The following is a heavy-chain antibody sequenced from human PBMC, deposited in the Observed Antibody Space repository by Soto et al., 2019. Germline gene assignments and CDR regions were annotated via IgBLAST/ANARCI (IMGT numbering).Heavy chain of an antibody. CDR2: ISGSGGST. CDR3: AKGSGYNSGFFDY. CDR1: GFTFSSYA. V-gene: IGHV3-23*01. D-gene: IGHD6-19*01. Sequence: GGSLRLSCAASGFTFSSYAMSWVRQAPGKGLEWVSAISGSGGSTYYADSVKGRFTISRDNSKSTLYLQLNGLRAEDTALYYCAKGSGYNSGFFDYWGQGTLVTVSS. J-gene: IGHJ4*02.